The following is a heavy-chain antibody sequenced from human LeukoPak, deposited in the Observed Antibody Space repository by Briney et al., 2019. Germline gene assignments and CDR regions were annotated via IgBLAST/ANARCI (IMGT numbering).Heavy chain of an antibody. CDR2: INRKMDI. Sequence: ETVSLTCAVYGGSFSGYYWSWMRQPPGKGLEWIGEINRKMDINYNPCVKSRVTIYLDTTKNQFSLKLSSVTAADTAVYYCARGSVYRDSSSWYGSVFDYWGQGTLVT. CDR1: GGSFSGYY. J-gene: IGHJ4*02. V-gene: IGHV4-34*01. D-gene: IGHD6-13*01. CDR3: ARGSVYRDSSSWYGSVFDY.